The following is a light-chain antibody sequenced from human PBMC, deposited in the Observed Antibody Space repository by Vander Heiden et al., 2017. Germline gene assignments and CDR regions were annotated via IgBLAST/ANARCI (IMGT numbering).Light chain of an antibody. CDR2: DVS. Sequence: SALPQPVSVSGSPGQSIPISCTGTSSDVGAYKDISWYQQHPGKAPKPMIVDVSNRPSEVSNRITGSKSGNTASLTISGLQAEDDADYFCNSYTSSTTLYVFGTGTKVTVL. CDR1: SSDVGAYKD. CDR3: NSYTSSTTLYV. J-gene: IGLJ1*01. V-gene: IGLV2-14*03.